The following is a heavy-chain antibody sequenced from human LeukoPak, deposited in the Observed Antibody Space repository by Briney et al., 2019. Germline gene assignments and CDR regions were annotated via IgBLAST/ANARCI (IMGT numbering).Heavy chain of an antibody. CDR1: GYTFTSYD. V-gene: IGHV1-8*01. D-gene: IGHD3-22*01. Sequence: ASVKVSCKASGYTFTSYDINWVRQATGQGLEWMGWMNPNSGNTGYAQKFQGRVTMTGNTSISTAYMELSSLRSEDTAVYYCAIGTSYYDSSTNQFDYRGHGTLVTVSS. CDR2: MNPNSGNT. CDR3: AIGTSYYDSSTNQFDY. J-gene: IGHJ4*01.